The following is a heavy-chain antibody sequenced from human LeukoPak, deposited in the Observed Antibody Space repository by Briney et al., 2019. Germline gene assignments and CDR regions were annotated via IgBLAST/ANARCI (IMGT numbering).Heavy chain of an antibody. CDR2: ISGSGGST. Sequence: PGGSLRLSCAASGFTFSSYAMYWVRQAPGKGLEWVSGISGSGGSTYYADSVKGRFTISRDNSKNTLYLQMNSLRAEDTAVYYCARDIAAAGKGDYWGQGTLVTVSS. V-gene: IGHV3-23*01. J-gene: IGHJ4*02. CDR3: ARDIAAAGKGDY. CDR1: GFTFSSYA. D-gene: IGHD6-13*01.